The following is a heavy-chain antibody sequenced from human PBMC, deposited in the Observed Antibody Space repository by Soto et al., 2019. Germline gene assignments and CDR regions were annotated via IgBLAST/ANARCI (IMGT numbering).Heavy chain of an antibody. CDR1: GYTFSDYF. CDR2: INPKRGGT. CDR3: ARDSGIPGRYWYFGL. J-gene: IGHJ2*01. V-gene: IGHV1-2*02. D-gene: IGHD2-21*01. Sequence: QVQLVQSGAEVKKPGASVKVSCTPYGYTFSDYFLHWVRQAPGQGPEWMGFINPKRGGTEYAQKFRGRVTMTRDTSSSTVYMDLSGLTSDDTAIYYCARDSGIPGRYWYFGLWGRGTLVTVSS.